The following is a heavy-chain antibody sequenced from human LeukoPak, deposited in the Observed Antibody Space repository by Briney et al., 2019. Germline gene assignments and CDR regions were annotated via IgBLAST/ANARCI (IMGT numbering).Heavy chain of an antibody. Sequence: ASVKVSCKTSGYTFTSHPINWARQAPGQGLEWMGWIDTNTGNPMYAQGFTGRFVFSLDTSVSTAYLQISSLKAEDTAVYYCARGNRAVGVDSWGQGALVTVSS. CDR2: IDTNTGNP. CDR3: ARGNRAVGVDS. V-gene: IGHV7-4-1*02. D-gene: IGHD6-19*01. CDR1: GYTFTSHP. J-gene: IGHJ4*02.